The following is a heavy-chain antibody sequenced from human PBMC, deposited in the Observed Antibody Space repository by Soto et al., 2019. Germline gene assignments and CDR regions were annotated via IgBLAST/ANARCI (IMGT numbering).Heavy chain of an antibody. V-gene: IGHV4-59*01. D-gene: IGHD2-15*01. CDR1: GGSISSYY. CDR3: ARELSACSGGSCYSVYDYGDYGTHPGGGYFDY. J-gene: IGHJ4*02. Sequence: SETLSLTCTVSGGSISSYYWSWIRQPPGKGLEWIGYIYYSGSTNYNPSLKSRVTISVDTSKNQFSLKLSSVTAADTAVYYCARELSACSGGSCYSVYDYGDYGTHPGGGYFDYWGQGTLVTVSS. CDR2: IYYSGST.